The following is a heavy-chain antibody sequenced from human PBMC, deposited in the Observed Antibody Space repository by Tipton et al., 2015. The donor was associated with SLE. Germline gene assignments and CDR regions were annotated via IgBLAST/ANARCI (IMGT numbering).Heavy chain of an antibody. CDR3: ARARVSEGYFQH. CDR2: ISSSSSYI. V-gene: IGHV3-21*03. J-gene: IGHJ1*01. Sequence: SLRLSCAASGFTVSSNYMSWVRQAPGKGLEWVSSISSSSSYIYYADSVKGRFTISRDNAKNSLYLQMNSLRAEDTAVYYCARARVSEGYFQHWGQGTLVTVSS. CDR1: GFTVSSNY. D-gene: IGHD6-13*01.